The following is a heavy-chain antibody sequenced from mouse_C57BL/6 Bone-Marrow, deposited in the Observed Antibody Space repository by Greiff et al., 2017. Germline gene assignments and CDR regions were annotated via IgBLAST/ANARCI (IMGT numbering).Heavy chain of an antibody. CDR2: IDPSDSYT. CDR1: GYTFTSYW. V-gene: IGHV1-69*01. CDR3: ARGGYYVEY. Sequence: QVQLQQPGAELVMPGASVKLSCKASGYTFTSYWMHWVKQRPGQGLEWIGEIDPSDSYTNYNQKFKGQSTLTVDKSSSTAYMQLSSLTSEDSAVYYCARGGYYVEYWGQGTTLTVSS. J-gene: IGHJ2*01.